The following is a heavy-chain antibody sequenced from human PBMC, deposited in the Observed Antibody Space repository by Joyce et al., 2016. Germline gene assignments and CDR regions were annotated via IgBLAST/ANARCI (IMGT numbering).Heavy chain of an antibody. D-gene: IGHD1-14*01. CDR1: GGDFSNYT. CDR2: IIPFFGAA. V-gene: IGHV1-69*12. J-gene: IGHJ6*02. Sequence: QVLLVQSGAAVKRPGSSLRVSCKSSGGDFSNYTVNWVRQAPGQRLEWMGGIIPFFGAAKYAEDFQGRGTLTADQSTRTAYVELSSLTSADTAVYYCARGGTSSDHYFFYTLDVWGPGTTVIVSS. CDR3: ARGGTSSDHYFFYTLDV.